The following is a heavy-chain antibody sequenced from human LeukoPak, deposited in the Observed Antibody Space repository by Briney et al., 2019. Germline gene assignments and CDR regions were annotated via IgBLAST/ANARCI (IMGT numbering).Heavy chain of an antibody. V-gene: IGHV3-23*01. CDR2: ISGSGGST. CDR1: GFTFSSYA. J-gene: IGHJ6*02. Sequence: GGSLRLSCAASGFTFSSYAMSWVRQAPGKGLEWVSAISGSGGSTYYADSVKGRFTISRDNSKNTLYLQMNSLRAEDTAVYHCAKSDSSGWYYYYYGMDVWGQGTTVTVSS. D-gene: IGHD6-19*01. CDR3: AKSDSSGWYYYYYGMDV.